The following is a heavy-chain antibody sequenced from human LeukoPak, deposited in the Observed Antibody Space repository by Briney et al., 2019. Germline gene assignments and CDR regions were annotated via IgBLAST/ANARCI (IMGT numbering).Heavy chain of an antibody. V-gene: IGHV4-34*01. CDR2: VTHDGRI. CDR1: GGSFSGSY. Sequence: SETLSLTCAVYGGSFSGSYWKWIRQPPGKGLQWIGEVTHDGRINYNLSLRGRVTISVDTSMNQFSLRLTSVTAADTAVYYCATIYGDFSDFDSWAQGTLVTVSS. D-gene: IGHD4-17*01. CDR3: ATIYGDFSDFDS. J-gene: IGHJ4*02.